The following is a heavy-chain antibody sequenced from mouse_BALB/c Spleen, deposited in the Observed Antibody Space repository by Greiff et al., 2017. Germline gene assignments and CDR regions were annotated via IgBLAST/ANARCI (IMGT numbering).Heavy chain of an antibody. D-gene: IGHD2-1*01. Sequence: DVMLVESGGGLVQPGGSLRLSCATSGFTFSDFYMEWVRQPPGKRLEWIAASRNKANDYTTEYSASVKGRFIVSRDTSQSILYLQMNALRAEDTAIYYCARGYGNYHAMDYWGQGTSVTVSS. CDR3: ARGYGNYHAMDY. J-gene: IGHJ4*01. CDR1: GFTFSDFY. CDR2: SRNKANDYTT. V-gene: IGHV7-1*02.